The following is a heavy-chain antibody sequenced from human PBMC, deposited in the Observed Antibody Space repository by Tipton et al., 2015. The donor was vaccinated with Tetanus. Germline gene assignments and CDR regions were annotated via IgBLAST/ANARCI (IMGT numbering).Heavy chain of an antibody. Sequence: QLVQSGAEVKKPGASVKVSCRASGYTFTTYGINWIRQAPGQGLEWLGWNGGHNGDTNYAQKFQGRVTMTTDTSANTAYMELRSLRSDDTAVYYCARDYFGSGSNYYFDYWGQGSQVSVSS. CDR2: NGGHNGDT. CDR3: ARDYFGSGSNYYFDY. D-gene: IGHD3-10*01. V-gene: IGHV1-18*01. J-gene: IGHJ4*02. CDR1: GYTFTTYG.